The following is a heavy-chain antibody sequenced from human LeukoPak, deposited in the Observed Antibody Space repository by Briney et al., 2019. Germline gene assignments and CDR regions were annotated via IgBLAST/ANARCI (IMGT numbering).Heavy chain of an antibody. CDR2: IYYSGST. CDR1: GGSISSYY. CDR3: ARDPPLVSSGSYYAAYYFDY. V-gene: IGHV4-59*01. J-gene: IGHJ4*02. D-gene: IGHD1-26*01. Sequence: SETLSLTFTVSGGSISSYYWSWIRQPPGKGLEWIGYIYYSGSTNYNPSLKSRVTISVDTSKNQFSLKLSSVTAADTAVYYCARDPPLVSSGSYYAAYYFDYWGQGTLVTVSS.